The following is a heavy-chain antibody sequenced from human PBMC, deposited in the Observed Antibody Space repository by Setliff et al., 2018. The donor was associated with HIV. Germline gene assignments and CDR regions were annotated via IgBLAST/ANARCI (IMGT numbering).Heavy chain of an antibody. CDR1: GASITSHY. CDR3: AKGAGFYGDYTFDY. V-gene: IGHV4-59*11. J-gene: IGHJ4*02. Sequence: SETLSLTCTVSGASITSHYWSWIRQSPGRELEWIGYIYSTGSTNYNPSLQSRVSISMDASKNKFSLKVTSVTSADTAVYYCAKGAGFYGDYTFDYWGQGNRVTAPQ. CDR2: IYSTGST. D-gene: IGHD4-17*01.